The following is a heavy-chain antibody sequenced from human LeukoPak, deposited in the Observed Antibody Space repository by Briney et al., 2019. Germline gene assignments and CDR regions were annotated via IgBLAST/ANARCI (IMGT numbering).Heavy chain of an antibody. CDR1: GGSISSYY. V-gene: IGHV4-4*07. CDR2: IYISGST. Sequence: TSETLSLTCTVSGGSISSYYWSWIRQPARKGLEWIGRIYISGSTNYNPSLKSRVTMSVDTSKNQFSLKLSSVTAADTAVYYCASSQYCGGDCYPHYYYYYMDVWGKGTTVTVSS. CDR3: ASSQYCGGDCYPHYYYYYMDV. D-gene: IGHD2-21*02. J-gene: IGHJ6*03.